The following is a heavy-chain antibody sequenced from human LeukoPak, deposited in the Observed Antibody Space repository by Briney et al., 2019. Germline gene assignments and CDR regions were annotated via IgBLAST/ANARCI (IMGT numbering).Heavy chain of an antibody. CDR1: GDSISNYY. CDR3: ARDRGSSWRNYYYYYGMDV. D-gene: IGHD6-13*01. V-gene: IGHV4-59*01. CDR2: IYYSGST. Sequence: SETLSLTCTVSGDSISNYYWSWIRQPPGKGLEWIGYIYYSGSTNYNPSLKSRVTISVDTSKNQFSLKLSSVTAADTAVYYCARDRGSSWRNYYYYYGMDVWGQGTTVTVSS. J-gene: IGHJ6*02.